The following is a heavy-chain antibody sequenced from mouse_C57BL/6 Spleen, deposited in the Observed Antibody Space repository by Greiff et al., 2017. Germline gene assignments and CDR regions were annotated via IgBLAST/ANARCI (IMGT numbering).Heavy chain of an antibody. CDR1: GYTFTDYY. V-gene: IGHV1-19*01. CDR3: ARGYFYFDY. D-gene: IGHD2-3*01. J-gene: IGHJ2*01. CDR2: INPYNGGT. Sequence: EVKLVESGPVLVKPGASVKMSCKASGYTFTDYYMNCVKQSHGKSLEWIGVINPYNGGTSYNQKFKGKATLTVDKSSSTAYMELNSLTSEDSAVYYCARGYFYFDYWGQGTTLTVSS.